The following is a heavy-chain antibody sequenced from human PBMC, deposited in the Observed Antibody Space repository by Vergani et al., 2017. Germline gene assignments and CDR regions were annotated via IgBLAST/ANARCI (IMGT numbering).Heavy chain of an antibody. Sequence: VQLVESGGGVVQPGRSLRLSCAASGFTFSSYSMNWVRQAPGKGLEWVSSISSSSSYIYYADSVKGRFTISRDNAKNSLYLQMNSLRAEDTAVYYCARDSSPDSSSWSPYYFDYWGQGTLVTVSS. CDR3: ARDSSPDSSSWSPYYFDY. D-gene: IGHD6-13*01. V-gene: IGHV3-21*01. CDR1: GFTFSSYS. J-gene: IGHJ4*02. CDR2: ISSSSSYI.